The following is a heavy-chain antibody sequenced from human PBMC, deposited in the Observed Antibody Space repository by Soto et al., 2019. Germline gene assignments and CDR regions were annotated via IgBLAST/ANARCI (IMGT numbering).Heavy chain of an antibody. Sequence: EVQLVESGGGLVQPGGSLRLSCAASGFPFSTYSMNWVRQAPGKGLEWVSYITYSGSPIYYADSVKGRFTISRDNAKNSLYLQMNSLRDGDTAMYYCATGGTSSPLADWGQGTLVTVSS. D-gene: IGHD6-6*01. CDR3: ATGGTSSPLAD. V-gene: IGHV3-48*02. CDR2: ITYSGSPI. J-gene: IGHJ4*02. CDR1: GFPFSTYS.